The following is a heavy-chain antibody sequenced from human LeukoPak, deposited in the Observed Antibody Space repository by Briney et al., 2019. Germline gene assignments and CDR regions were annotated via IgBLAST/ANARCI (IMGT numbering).Heavy chain of an antibody. V-gene: IGHV1-24*01. J-gene: IGHJ2*01. Sequence: ASVKVSCKVSGYTLTELSMHWVRQAPGKGLEWMGGFDPEDGETIYAQKFQGRVTMTEDTSTDTAYMELSSLRSEDTAVYYCATNEKGSYGDYEIGWGLNFDLWGRGTLVTVSS. CDR2: FDPEDGET. D-gene: IGHD4-17*01. CDR3: ATNEKGSYGDYEIGWGLNFDL. CDR1: GYTLTELS.